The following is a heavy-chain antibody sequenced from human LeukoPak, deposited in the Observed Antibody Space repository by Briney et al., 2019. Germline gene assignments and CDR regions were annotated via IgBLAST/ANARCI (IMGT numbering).Heavy chain of an antibody. Sequence: GESLKISCKGSGYSFTSYWIGWVRQMPGKGLEWMGIIYPGDSDTRYSPSFQGQVTILADKSISTAYLQWSSLKASDTAMYYCASPGGTYYYDSSGIRWGQGTLVTVSS. CDR2: IYPGDSDT. CDR1: GYSFTSYW. D-gene: IGHD3-22*01. CDR3: ASPGGTYYYDSSGIR. J-gene: IGHJ4*02. V-gene: IGHV5-51*01.